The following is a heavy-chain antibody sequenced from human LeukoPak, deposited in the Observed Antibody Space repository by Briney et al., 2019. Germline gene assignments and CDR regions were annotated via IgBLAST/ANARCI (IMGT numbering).Heavy chain of an antibody. V-gene: IGHV3-48*03. CDR3: ATAPYGAG. D-gene: IGHD4-17*01. CDR1: GFTFSSYE. CDR2: ISSGSTI. J-gene: IGHJ4*02. Sequence: GGSLRLSCAASGFTFSSYEMNWVRQAPGKGLEWVSYISSGSTIYYADSVKGRFTISRDNSKNTLYLQMNSLRAEDTAVYYCATAPYGAGWGQGTLVTVSS.